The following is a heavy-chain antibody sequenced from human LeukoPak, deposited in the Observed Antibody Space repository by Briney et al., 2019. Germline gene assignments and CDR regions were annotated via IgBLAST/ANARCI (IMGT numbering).Heavy chain of an antibody. V-gene: IGHV3-23*01. CDR1: GFTFSIYA. CDR3: AKDRPNYYESNGHYYRRDGDY. Sequence: GGSLRLSXAASGFTFSIYAMSWVRQTPGKGLEWVSSISSRSDYTYYEDSVKGRFTISRDNSQNTLYLQMNSLRAEDTAIYYCAKDRPNYYESNGHYYRRDGDYWGQGTLVTVSS. J-gene: IGHJ4*02. CDR2: ISSRSDYT. D-gene: IGHD3-22*01.